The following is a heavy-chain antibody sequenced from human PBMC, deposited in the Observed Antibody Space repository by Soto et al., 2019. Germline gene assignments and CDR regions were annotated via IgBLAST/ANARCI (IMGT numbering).Heavy chain of an antibody. Sequence: QITLKESGPTLVRPAQTLTLTCDFSGFSLSTYDMGVAWIRQPPGNALEWLALIYWDDDKRHSPSLKDRLAISKDTSSNQVVLTITNMDPGDTPTYFCAHAGDYDLLTFDHWGPGTLVTVSS. CDR3: AHAGDYDLLTFDH. J-gene: IGHJ4*02. CDR1: GFSLSTYDMG. CDR2: IYWDDDK. D-gene: IGHD4-17*01. V-gene: IGHV2-5*02.